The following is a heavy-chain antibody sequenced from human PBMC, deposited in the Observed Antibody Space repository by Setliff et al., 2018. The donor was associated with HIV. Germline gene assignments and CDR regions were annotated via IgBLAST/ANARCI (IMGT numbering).Heavy chain of an antibody. V-gene: IGHV4-4*02. Sequence: ETLSLTCAVSGGSISSSNWWSWVRQPPGKGLEWIGEIYHSGSTNYNPSLKSRATISIDKSKKQFSLKLSSVTAADTAVYYCARRPYTALVPFDYWGQGTLVTVSS. D-gene: IGHD5-18*01. CDR2: IYHSGST. CDR1: GGSISSSNW. CDR3: ARRPYTALVPFDY. J-gene: IGHJ4*02.